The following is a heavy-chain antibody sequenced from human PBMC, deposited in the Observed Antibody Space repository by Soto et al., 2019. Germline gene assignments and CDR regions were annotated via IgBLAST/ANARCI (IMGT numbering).Heavy chain of an antibody. CDR3: ARDGTYYDLWSGSFYYYYGMDV. CDR2: TYYRSKWYN. CDR1: GDSVSSNSAA. Sequence: SQTLSLTCAISGDSVSSNSAAWNWIRQSPSRGLEWLGRTYYRSKWYNDYAVSVKSRITINPDTSKNQFSLQLNSVTPEDTAVYYCARDGTYYDLWSGSFYYYYGMDVWGQGTTVTVSS. V-gene: IGHV6-1*01. J-gene: IGHJ6*02. D-gene: IGHD3-3*01.